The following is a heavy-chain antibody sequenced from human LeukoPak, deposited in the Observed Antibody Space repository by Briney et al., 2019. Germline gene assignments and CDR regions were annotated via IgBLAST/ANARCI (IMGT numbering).Heavy chain of an antibody. CDR3: ARSKYDILTGYGRYYYYGMDV. V-gene: IGHV3-11*01. Sequence: GGSLRLSCAASGFTSSDYYMSWIRQAPGKGLEWVSYISSSGSTIYYADSVKGRFTISRDNAKNSLYLQMNSLRAEDTAVYYCARSKYDILTGYGRYYYYGMDVWGQGTTVTVSS. CDR2: ISSSGSTI. J-gene: IGHJ6*02. CDR1: GFTSSDYY. D-gene: IGHD3-9*01.